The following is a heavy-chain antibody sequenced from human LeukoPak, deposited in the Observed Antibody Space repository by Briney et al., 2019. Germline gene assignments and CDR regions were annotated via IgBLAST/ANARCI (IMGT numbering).Heavy chain of an antibody. CDR2: ISGSGGST. Sequence: GGSLRLSRAASGFTFSSYAMSWVRPAPGKGLECVSAISGSGGSTYYADSVEGRFTISRDNSKNTLYPQMNSLRAEDTAVYYCAKAFGSTSAGRSQHFDYWGQGTLVTVSS. CDR1: GFTFSSYA. V-gene: IGHV3-23*01. J-gene: IGHJ4*02. CDR3: AKAFGSTSAGRSQHFDY. D-gene: IGHD2-2*01.